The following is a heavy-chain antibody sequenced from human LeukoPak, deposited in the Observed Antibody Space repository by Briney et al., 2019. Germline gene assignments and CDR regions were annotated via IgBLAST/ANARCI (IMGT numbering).Heavy chain of an antibody. Sequence: PSETLSPTCSVSDGSINSYYWNWIRRPPGKGLEWIGYIYYNGNTNYSPSLKSRVTMSVDTSKNLFSLKVSSMTAADTAVYYCARGRSNYYGMDVWGQGTTVTVSS. V-gene: IGHV4-59*01. J-gene: IGHJ6*02. D-gene: IGHD1-26*01. CDR3: ARGRSNYYGMDV. CDR2: IYYNGNT. CDR1: DGSINSYY.